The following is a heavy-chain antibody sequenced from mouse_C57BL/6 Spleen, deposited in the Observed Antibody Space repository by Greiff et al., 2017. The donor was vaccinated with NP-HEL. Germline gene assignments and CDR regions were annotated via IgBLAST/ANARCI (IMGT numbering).Heavy chain of an antibody. V-gene: IGHV1-18*01. Sequence: VQLKQSGPELVKPGASVKIPCKASGYTFTDYNMDWVKQSHGKSLEWIGDINPNNGGTIYNQKFKGKATLTVDKSSSTAYMELRSLTSEDTAVYYCARRDWGYFDYWGQGTTLTVSS. J-gene: IGHJ2*01. CDR3: ARRDWGYFDY. CDR2: INPNNGGT. CDR1: GYTFTDYN. D-gene: IGHD4-1*01.